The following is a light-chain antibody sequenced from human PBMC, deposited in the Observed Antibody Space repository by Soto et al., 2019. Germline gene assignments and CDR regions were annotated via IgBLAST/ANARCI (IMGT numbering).Light chain of an antibody. V-gene: IGLV1-44*01. Sequence: QSVLTQPPSASGTPGQRVNLFCSGSSSNIGSNTGNWYQQLPGAAPKLLIYSNNQRPSGVPDRFSGSKSGTSASLAISGLQSEDEADYYCAAWDDSLNGHVVVGGGTKLTVL. CDR3: AAWDDSLNGHVV. J-gene: IGLJ2*01. CDR2: SNN. CDR1: SSNIGSNT.